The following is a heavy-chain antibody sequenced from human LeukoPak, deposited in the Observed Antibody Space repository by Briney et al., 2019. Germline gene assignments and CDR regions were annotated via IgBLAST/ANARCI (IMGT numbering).Heavy chain of an antibody. CDR1: GFTFSNYA. D-gene: IGHD1-14*01. CDR3: AKHLRQPDRNDAFDI. CDR2: ISGSGIST. V-gene: IGHV3-23*01. J-gene: IGHJ3*02. Sequence: GGSLRLSCAASGFTFSNYALSWVRQAAGKGLEWVSSISGSGISTFYADSVKGRFTISRDNSKNTLYLQMNSLRVEDTAVYYCAKHLRQPDRNDAFDIWGQGTMVTVSS.